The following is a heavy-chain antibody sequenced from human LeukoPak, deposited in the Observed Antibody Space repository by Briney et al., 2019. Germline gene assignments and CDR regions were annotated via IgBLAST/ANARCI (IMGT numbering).Heavy chain of an antibody. CDR3: AKDRSLCGYSYGDFDS. CDR1: GFTFSSYE. J-gene: IGHJ4*02. Sequence: PGGSLRLSCAASGFTFSSYEMNWVRQAPGKGLEWVSYISSSGSTIYYADSVKGRFTISRDNAKNSLYLQMNSLRVDDMALYYCAKDRSLCGYSYGDFDSWGQGTLVTVSS. V-gene: IGHV3-48*03. CDR2: ISSSGSTI. D-gene: IGHD5-18*01.